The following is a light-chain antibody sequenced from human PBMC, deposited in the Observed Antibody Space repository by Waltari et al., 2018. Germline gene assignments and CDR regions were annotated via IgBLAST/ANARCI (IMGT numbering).Light chain of an antibody. Sequence: EIVLTQSPGTLSLSPGESATFSCRASQSVSSSYLAWYQQKPGQAPRLLIYGASSRATGIPDRFSGSGSGTDFTLTISRLEPEDFAVYYCQQYGSSLFTFGPGTKVDIK. V-gene: IGKV3-20*01. CDR1: QSVSSSY. CDR2: GAS. CDR3: QQYGSSLFT. J-gene: IGKJ3*01.